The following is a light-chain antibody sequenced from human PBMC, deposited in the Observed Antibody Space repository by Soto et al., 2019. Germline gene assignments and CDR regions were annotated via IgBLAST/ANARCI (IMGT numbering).Light chain of an antibody. CDR2: GTS. J-gene: IGKJ5*01. V-gene: IGKV3-15*01. CDR1: QSVSNN. Sequence: IVRTQSPVTLSVSPGERATLSFRASQSVSNNLAWYQQRPGQAPRLLIYGTSSRATGIPARFSGSGSGTQFTLTISSLQSEDFAVYYCQQYDNWPPFTFGQGTRLEV. CDR3: QQYDNWPPFT.